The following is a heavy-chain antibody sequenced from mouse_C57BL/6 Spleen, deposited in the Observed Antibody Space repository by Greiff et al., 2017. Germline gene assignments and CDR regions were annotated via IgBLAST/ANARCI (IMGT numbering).Heavy chain of an antibody. J-gene: IGHJ4*01. CDR3: ARQEGLGAMDY. V-gene: IGHV5-9*01. Sequence: DVKLVESGGGLVKPGGSLKLSCAASGFTFSSYTMSWVRQTPEKRLEWVATISGGGGNTYYPDSVKGRFTISRDNAKNTLYLQMSSLRSEDTALYYCARQEGLGAMDYWGQGTSVTVSS. CDR2: ISGGGGNT. D-gene: IGHD4-1*01. CDR1: GFTFSSYT.